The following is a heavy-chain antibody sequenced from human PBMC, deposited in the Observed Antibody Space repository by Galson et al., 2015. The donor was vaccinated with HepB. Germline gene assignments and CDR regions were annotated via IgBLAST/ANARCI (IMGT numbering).Heavy chain of an antibody. Sequence: SVKVSCKASGYTFTGYYIHWVRQAPGQGLEWMGSINPNSGGTNYAQQFQGRVTMTRDTSINTAYMELSRLTSADTAVYYCARDYFDSSGPPAEYFQHWGQGTLVTVSS. CDR2: INPNSGGT. V-gene: IGHV1-2*02. D-gene: IGHD3-22*01. CDR1: GYTFTGYY. J-gene: IGHJ1*01. CDR3: ARDYFDSSGPPAEYFQH.